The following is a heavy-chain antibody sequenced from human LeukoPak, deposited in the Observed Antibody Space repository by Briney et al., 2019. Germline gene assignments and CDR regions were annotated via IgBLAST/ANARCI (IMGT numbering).Heavy chain of an antibody. D-gene: IGHD3-22*01. J-gene: IGHJ4*02. Sequence: GGSLRLPCAASGFTFEDYTMPWVRQAPGKTLEWVSLISWDGTTYYTDSVKGRFTISRDNSKDSLYLQMDSLRSEDTAFYYCVKDLSYETSGSFFDYWGQGTLVTVS. V-gene: IGHV3-43*01. CDR1: GFTFEDYT. CDR3: VKDLSYETSGSFFDY. CDR2: ISWDGTT.